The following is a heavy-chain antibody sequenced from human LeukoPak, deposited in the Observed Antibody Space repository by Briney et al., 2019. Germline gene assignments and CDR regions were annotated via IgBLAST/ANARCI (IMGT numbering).Heavy chain of an antibody. V-gene: IGHV3-23*01. D-gene: IGHD3-16*01. CDR2: ISGSGGST. J-gene: IGHJ4*02. CDR1: GFTFSSYA. Sequence: GGSLRLSCAASGFTFSSYAMSWVRQAPGKGLEWVSAISGSGGSTYYADSVKGRFTISRDNSKNTLYLHMNNLRPEDTAVYYCAKDLPAQRLSDSWGQGTLVTVSS. CDR3: AKDLPAQRLSDS.